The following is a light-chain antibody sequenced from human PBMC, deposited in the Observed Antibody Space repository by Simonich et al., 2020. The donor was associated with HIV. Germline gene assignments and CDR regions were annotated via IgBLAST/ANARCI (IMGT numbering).Light chain of an antibody. V-gene: IGKV1D-16*01. CDR3: QQYNNYPKT. CDR2: AAS. CDR1: QGISSW. J-gene: IGKJ1*01. Sequence: DIQMTQSPASVSASVGDRVTINCRASQGISSWLAWYQQKPGKAPKLLIYAASSLQRGVPSRFSGSGSGAEFTLTISSLQPDDFATYYCQQYNNYPKTFGQGTKVEIK.